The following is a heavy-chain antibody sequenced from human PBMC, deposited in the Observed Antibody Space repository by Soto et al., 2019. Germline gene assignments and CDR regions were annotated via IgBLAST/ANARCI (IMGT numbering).Heavy chain of an antibody. CDR1: GLPVSRTQ. J-gene: IGHJ4*02. Sequence: GGSLRLSSAASGLPVSRTQLPWVRRVPGKGLQWVSVIYSAGSTYYANAVKGRFTISRDISENKIYLDLSRVTGDDTAIYYCARAREPEYSSSIFFDYWGRGILVTVSA. V-gene: IGHV3-53*01. D-gene: IGHD6-6*01. CDR3: ARAREPEYSSSIFFDY. CDR2: IYSAGST.